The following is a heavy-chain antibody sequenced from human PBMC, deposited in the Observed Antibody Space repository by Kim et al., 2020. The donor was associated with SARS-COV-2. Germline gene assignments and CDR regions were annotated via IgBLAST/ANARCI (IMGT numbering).Heavy chain of an antibody. Sequence: GGSLRLSCAASGFTFNNYWMSWVRQAPGKGLEWVATIKPDGGEKYYVASVKGRFTSSRDNAKNSLYLQMNSLRAEDTAVYYCAIRDTSMETVDYWGQGTLVTVSS. J-gene: IGHJ4*02. CDR2: IKPDGGEK. CDR3: AIRDTSMETVDY. V-gene: IGHV3-7*01. CDR1: GFTFNNYW. D-gene: IGHD5-18*01.